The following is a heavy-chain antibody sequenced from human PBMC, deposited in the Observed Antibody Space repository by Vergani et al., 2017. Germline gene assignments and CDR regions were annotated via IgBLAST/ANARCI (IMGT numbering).Heavy chain of an antibody. D-gene: IGHD6-13*01. V-gene: IGHV5-51*03. CDR1: GYSFTSYW. CDR3: ARSSSQYSSSWYLLDY. J-gene: IGHJ4*02. CDR2: IYPGDSDT. Sequence: EVQLVQSGAEVKKPGESLKISCKGSGYSFTSYWIGWVRQMPGKGLEWMGIIYPGDSDTRYSPSFQGQVTISADKSISTAYLQWSSLKASDTAMYYCARSSSQYSSSWYLLDYWGQGTLVTVSS.